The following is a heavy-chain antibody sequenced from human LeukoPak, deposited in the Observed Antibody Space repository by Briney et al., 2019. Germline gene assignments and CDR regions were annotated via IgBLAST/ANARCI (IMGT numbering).Heavy chain of an antibody. Sequence: GGSLRLSCAASGFTFDDYAMHWVRQAPGKGLEWVSGISWNSGSIGYADSVKGRFTISRDNSRNTMYLQMNSLRAEDTAFYYCARVYVGGSYRYNFFDSWGQGSLVTVSS. CDR1: GFTFDDYA. CDR2: ISWNSGSI. CDR3: ARVYVGGSYRYNFFDS. V-gene: IGHV3-9*01. D-gene: IGHD3-16*02. J-gene: IGHJ4*02.